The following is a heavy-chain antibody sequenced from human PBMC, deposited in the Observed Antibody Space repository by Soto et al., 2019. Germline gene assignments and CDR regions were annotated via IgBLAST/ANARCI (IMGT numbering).Heavy chain of an antibody. Sequence: QVQLVESGGGVVQPGRSLRLSCAASGFTFSSYGMHRVRQAPGKGLEWVAVIWYDGSNKYYADSVKGRFTISRDKSKKTLYLQMNSQRAEDTAVYYCARDCAGYSSGWYQRGGFDYWGQGTPVTVSS. V-gene: IGHV3-33*01. D-gene: IGHD6-19*01. J-gene: IGHJ4*02. CDR1: GFTFSSYG. CDR2: IWYDGSNK. CDR3: ARDCAGYSSGWYQRGGFDY.